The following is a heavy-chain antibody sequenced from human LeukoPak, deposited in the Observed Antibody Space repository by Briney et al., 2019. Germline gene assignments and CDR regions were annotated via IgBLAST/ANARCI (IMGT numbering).Heavy chain of an antibody. V-gene: IGHV3-30-3*01. CDR1: GFTFSSYA. CDR3: AREYGGSPSLLDY. CDR2: ISYDGSNK. D-gene: IGHD6-25*01. Sequence: GGSLRLSCAASGFTFSSYAMHWVRQAPGKGLEWVAVISYDGSNKYYADSVKGRFTISRDNSKNTLYPQMNSLRAEDTAVYYCAREYGGSPSLLDYWGQGTLVTVSS. J-gene: IGHJ4*02.